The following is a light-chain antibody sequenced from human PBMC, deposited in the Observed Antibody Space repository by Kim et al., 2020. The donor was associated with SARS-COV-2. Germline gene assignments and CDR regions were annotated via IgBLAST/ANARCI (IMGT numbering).Light chain of an antibody. J-gene: IGKJ1*01. Sequence: LCGAVGDRVTITCRASQSILSWLAWYQQKPGKAPRLLIYDASSLESGVPPRFSGSGSGTEFTLTISSLQPDDSATYYCQQYDTYSFGQGTKVDIK. CDR2: DAS. CDR3: QQYDTYS. CDR1: QSILSW. V-gene: IGKV1-5*01.